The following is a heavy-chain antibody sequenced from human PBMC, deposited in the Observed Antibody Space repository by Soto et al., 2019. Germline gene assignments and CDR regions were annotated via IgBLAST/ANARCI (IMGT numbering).Heavy chain of an antibody. Sequence: QITLKESAPTLVKPTQTLTLTCTFSGFSLSTSGVGVGWIRQPPGKALECLALIYWDDDKRYSPSLKSRLTITMDTSKNQVVLTMTNMDPVDTGTYYCAHRLQSGCYYNGGTFNYWGQGALVTVSS. CDR1: GFSLSTSGVG. V-gene: IGHV2-5*02. D-gene: IGHD1-26*01. CDR2: IYWDDDK. CDR3: AHRLQSGCYYNGGTFNY. J-gene: IGHJ4*02.